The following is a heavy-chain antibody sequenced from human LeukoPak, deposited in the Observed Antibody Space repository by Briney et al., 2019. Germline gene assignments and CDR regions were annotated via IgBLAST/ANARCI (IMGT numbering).Heavy chain of an antibody. V-gene: IGHV3-7*01. CDR2: IKQDGSEK. J-gene: IGHJ6*03. Sequence: GGSLRLSCAASGFTFSSYWMSWVRQAPGKGLEWVANIKQDGSEKYYVDSVKGRFTISRDNAKNSLYLQMNSLRAEDTAVYYCARVATPHPYYYYYYMDAWGKGTTVTVSS. CDR1: GFTFSSYW. CDR3: ARVATPHPYYYYYYMDA.